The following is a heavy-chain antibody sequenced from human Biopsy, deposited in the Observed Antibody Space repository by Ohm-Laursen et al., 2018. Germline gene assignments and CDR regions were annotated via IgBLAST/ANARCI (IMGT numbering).Heavy chain of an antibody. CDR1: GYSVTNDYC. CDR3: ARVAGGYAYYYGMDV. J-gene: IGHJ6*02. V-gene: IGHV4-38-2*01. Sequence: GTLSLTCAVSGYSVTNDYCWGWIRQPPGKGLEWIGNIYYDGITYYNPSLKSRVAMSVDTSKNQFSLSLTSVTAADTAVYYCARVAGGYAYYYGMDVWGQGTTVIVSS. D-gene: IGHD5-12*01. CDR2: IYYDGIT.